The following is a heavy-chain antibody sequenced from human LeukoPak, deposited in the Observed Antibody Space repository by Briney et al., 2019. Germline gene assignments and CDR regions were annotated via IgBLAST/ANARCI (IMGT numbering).Heavy chain of an antibody. CDR3: ARRNTYYYDSSGYYSGLWFDP. CDR1: GGSISSYY. CDR2: IYYSGST. D-gene: IGHD3-22*01. V-gene: IGHV4-39*01. Sequence: SETLSLTCTVSGGSISSYYWSWIRQPPGKGLEWIGSIYYSGSTYYNPSLKSRVTISVDTSKNQFSLKLSSVTAADTAVYYCARRNTYYYDSSGYYSGLWFDPWGQGTLVTVSS. J-gene: IGHJ5*02.